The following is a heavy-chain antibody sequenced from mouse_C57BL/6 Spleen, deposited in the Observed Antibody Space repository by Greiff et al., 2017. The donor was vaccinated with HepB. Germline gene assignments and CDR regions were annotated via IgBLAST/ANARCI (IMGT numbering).Heavy chain of an antibody. CDR1: GYTFTDYY. J-gene: IGHJ1*03. CDR2: INPNNGGT. Sequence: VQLQQSGPELVKPGASVKISCKASGYTFTDYYMNWVKQSHGKSLEWIGDINPNNGGTSYNQKFKGKATLTVDKSSSTAYMELRSLTSEDSAVYYCARFSSYGYFDVWGTGTTVTVSS. CDR3: ARFSSYGYFDV. V-gene: IGHV1-26*01. D-gene: IGHD1-1*01.